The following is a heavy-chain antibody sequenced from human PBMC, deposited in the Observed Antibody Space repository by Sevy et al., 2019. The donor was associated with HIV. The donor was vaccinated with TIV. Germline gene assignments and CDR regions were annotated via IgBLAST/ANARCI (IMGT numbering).Heavy chain of an antibody. D-gene: IGHD2-2*01. CDR1: GFTFSSYA. CDR3: AKGGDIVVVPAAMGHFDY. V-gene: IGHV3-23*01. Sequence: GSLRLSCAASGFTFSSYAMSWVRQAPGKGLEWVSAISGSGGSTYYADSVKGRFTISRDNSKNTLYLQMNSLRAEDTAVYYCAKGGDIVVVPAAMGHFDYWGQGTLVTVSS. CDR2: ISGSGGST. J-gene: IGHJ4*02.